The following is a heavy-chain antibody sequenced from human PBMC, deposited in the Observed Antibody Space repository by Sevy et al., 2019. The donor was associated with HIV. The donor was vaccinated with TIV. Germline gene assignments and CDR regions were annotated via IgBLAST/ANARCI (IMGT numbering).Heavy chain of an antibody. CDR2: IIPIFDTA. D-gene: IGHD6-6*01. CDR3: ARDAGNWYSSSSESNWFDP. V-gene: IGHV1-69*13. CDR1: GGTFSSYA. J-gene: IGHJ5*02. Sequence: ASVKVSCKASGGTFSSYAISWVRQAPGQGLEWMGGIIPIFDTANYAQKFQGRVTITADESTSTAYMELSSLRSEDTAVYYCARDAGNWYSSSSESNWFDPWGQGTLVTVSS.